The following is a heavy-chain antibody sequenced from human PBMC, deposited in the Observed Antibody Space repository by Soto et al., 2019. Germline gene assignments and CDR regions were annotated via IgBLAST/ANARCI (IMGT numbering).Heavy chain of an antibody. V-gene: IGHV5-51*01. Sequence: GDPLKISFRTSGYSFTSYWIAWVRQMPGKALEWMGISFPSDSDTRYSPSFQGQVTISADRSTSTVFLQWACLKASDTDVYFCARKDKSGYFNRFDPWGQGTLVTVSS. D-gene: IGHD3-22*01. CDR3: ARKDKSGYFNRFDP. J-gene: IGHJ5*02. CDR2: SFPSDSDT. CDR1: GYSFTSYW.